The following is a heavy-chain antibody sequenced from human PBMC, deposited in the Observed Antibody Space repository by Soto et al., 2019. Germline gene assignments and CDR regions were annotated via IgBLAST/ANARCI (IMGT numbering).Heavy chain of an antibody. Sequence: SVKVSCKASGDTFSTYAISWVRQAPGQGLEWMGVIIPILGTANYAQKFQGRVTITADESTSTAYMYLSSLRSDDTAVYYCARGRVVTAIPYYYSGLDVWGQGTTVTVSS. V-gene: IGHV1-69*13. CDR2: IIPILGTA. CDR3: ARGRVVTAIPYYYSGLDV. J-gene: IGHJ6*02. D-gene: IGHD2-21*02. CDR1: GDTFSTYA.